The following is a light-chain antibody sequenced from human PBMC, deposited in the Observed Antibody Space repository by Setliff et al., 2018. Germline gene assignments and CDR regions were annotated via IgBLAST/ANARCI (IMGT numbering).Light chain of an antibody. Sequence: QSVLTQPASVSGSPGQSITISCTGTSSDVGAYNYVSWYQQHPRQAPKLMIYDVSKRPSGVSYRFSGSKSGNTASLTISGLKAGDEADYFCTSYASGSTYVVFGGGTKGTVL. CDR2: DVS. CDR3: TSYASGSTYVV. J-gene: IGLJ2*01. CDR1: SSDVGAYNY. V-gene: IGLV2-14*03.